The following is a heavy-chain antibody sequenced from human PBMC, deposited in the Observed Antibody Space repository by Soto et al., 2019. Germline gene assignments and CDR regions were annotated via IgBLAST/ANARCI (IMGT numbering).Heavy chain of an antibody. V-gene: IGHV3-23*01. J-gene: IGHJ4*02. Sequence: EVQLLESGGGLVQPGGSPRLSCAASGFTFSSYAMSWVRQAPGKGLEWVSAISGSGGSTYYADSVKGRFTISRDNSKNTLYLQMNSLRAEDTAVYYCAKDSTYYYGSGSYYGSDYWGQGTLVTVSS. CDR2: ISGSGGST. D-gene: IGHD3-10*01. CDR3: AKDSTYYYGSGSYYGSDY. CDR1: GFTFSSYA.